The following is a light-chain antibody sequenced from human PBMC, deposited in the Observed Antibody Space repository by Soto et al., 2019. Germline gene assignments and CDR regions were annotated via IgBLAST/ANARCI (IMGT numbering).Light chain of an antibody. CDR1: QSVSSSY. V-gene: IGKV3-20*01. Sequence: ETVLTQSPATLSLSPGERATLSCRASQSVSSSYLAWYQQKPGQAPRLLIYGASSRATGIPDRFSGSGSGTDFTLTISRLEPEDFAVYYCQQYGSSFHTFGGGTKVDIK. CDR2: GAS. CDR3: QQYGSSFHT. J-gene: IGKJ4*01.